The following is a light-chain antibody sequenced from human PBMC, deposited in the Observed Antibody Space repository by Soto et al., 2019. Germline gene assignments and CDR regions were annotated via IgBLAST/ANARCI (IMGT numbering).Light chain of an antibody. J-gene: IGKJ1*01. CDR1: QSVDID. CDR2: GAS. CDR3: QQYRGWPRT. Sequence: EIVLTQSPGTLSVSPGERVTLSCRASQSVDIDLAWYQQKPGQAPRLLIYGASTRATDMPGRFRGSGAGAEFAIPIRSLQSDDAAVYYCQQYRGWPRTFGQGTKVEIK. V-gene: IGKV3D-15*01.